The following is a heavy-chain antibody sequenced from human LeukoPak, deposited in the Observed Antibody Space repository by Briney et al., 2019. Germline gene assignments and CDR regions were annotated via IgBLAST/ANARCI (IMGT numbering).Heavy chain of an antibody. J-gene: IGHJ5*02. CDR2: IYYSGST. CDR1: GGSISSYY. CDR3: ARAVGYSYPNWFDP. D-gene: IGHD5-18*01. Sequence: SETLSLTCTVSGGSISSYYWSWIRQPPGKGLEWIGYIYYSGSTNYNPSLKSRVTISVDTSKNQFSLKLSSVTAADTAVYYCARAVGYSYPNWFDPWAQGTLVTVSS. V-gene: IGHV4-59*08.